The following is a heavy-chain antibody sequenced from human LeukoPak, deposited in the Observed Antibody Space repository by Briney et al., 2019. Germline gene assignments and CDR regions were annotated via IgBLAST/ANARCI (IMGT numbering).Heavy chain of an antibody. CDR3: ARGAPYSSSWTLGGFDY. Sequence: PGGSLRLSCAASGFTFSSYAMHWVRQVPGKGLEWVAVILYDGSNKYYADSVKGRFTISRDNSKNTLYLQMNSLRAEDTAVYYCARGAPYSSSWTLGGFDYWGQGTLVTVSS. CDR1: GFTFSSYA. V-gene: IGHV3-30-3*01. J-gene: IGHJ4*02. D-gene: IGHD6-13*01. CDR2: ILYDGSNK.